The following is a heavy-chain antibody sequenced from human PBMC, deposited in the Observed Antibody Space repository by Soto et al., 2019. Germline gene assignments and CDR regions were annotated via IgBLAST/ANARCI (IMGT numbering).Heavy chain of an antibody. CDR1: GYTFTSYG. D-gene: IGHD3-9*01. CDR2: ISAYNGNT. J-gene: IGHJ4*02. V-gene: IGHV1-18*01. Sequence: GSVKVSCKASGYTFTSYGISWVRQAPGQGLEWMGWISAYNGNTNYAQKLQGRVTMTTDTSTSTAYMELRSLRSDDTAVYYCARFPYDILTGYYRYYFDYWGQGTLVTVSS. CDR3: ARFPYDILTGYYRYYFDY.